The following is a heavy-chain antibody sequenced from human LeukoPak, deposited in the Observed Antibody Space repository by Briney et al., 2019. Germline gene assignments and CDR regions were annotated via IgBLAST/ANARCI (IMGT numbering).Heavy chain of an antibody. CDR2: IKQDGNEK. J-gene: IGHJ4*02. CDR1: GFTFSSYA. D-gene: IGHD5-24*01. CDR3: ASLEMTTIFTYDY. V-gene: IGHV3-7*01. Sequence: GGSLRLSCAASGFTFSSYAMHWVRQAPGKGLEWVANIKQDGNEKYYVDSVEGRFTISRDNARNSVSLQMDSLRAEDTAVYYCASLEMTTIFTYDYWGQGTLVTVSS.